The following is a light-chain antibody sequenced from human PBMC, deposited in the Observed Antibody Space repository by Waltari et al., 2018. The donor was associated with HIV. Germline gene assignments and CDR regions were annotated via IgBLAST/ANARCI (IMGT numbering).Light chain of an antibody. CDR3: QSYDASNQWV. CDR1: SGSLATNY. V-gene: IGLV6-57*03. CDR2: DDN. J-gene: IGLJ3*02. Sequence: NFMLTQPHSVSESPGKTVTISCTRSSGSLATNYVQRYQQPPGSAPTIVIYDDNQRPSGVPNRFSGSIDSSSNSASLTISGLKTEDEADYYCQSYDASNQWVFGGGTKLTVL.